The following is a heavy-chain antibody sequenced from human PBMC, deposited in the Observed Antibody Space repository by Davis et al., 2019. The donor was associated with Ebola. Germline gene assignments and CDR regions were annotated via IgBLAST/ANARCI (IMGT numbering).Heavy chain of an antibody. D-gene: IGHD3-3*01. CDR2: ISAYNGNT. V-gene: IGHV1-18*01. Sequence: ASVKVSCKASGYTFTSYGISWVRQAPGQGLEWMGWISAYNGNTNYAQKLQGRVTMTTDTSTSTAYMELRSLRSDDTAVYYCARVITIFGVVITHYYGMDVWGQGTTVTVSS. CDR1: GYTFTSYG. CDR3: ARVITIFGVVITHYYGMDV. J-gene: IGHJ6*02.